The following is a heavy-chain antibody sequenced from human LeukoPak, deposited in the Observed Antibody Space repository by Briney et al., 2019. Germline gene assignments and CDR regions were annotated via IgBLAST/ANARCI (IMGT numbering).Heavy chain of an antibody. CDR3: ARVLGDYDTGYYYYMDV. CDR2: ISSSSSYI. V-gene: IGHV3-21*01. D-gene: IGHD4-17*01. CDR1: GFTFSSYS. Sequence: GGSLRLSCAASGFTFSSYSMNWVRQAPGKGLEWVSSISSSSSYIYYADSVKGRFTISRDNAKNSLYLQMNSLRAEDTAVYYCARVLGDYDTGYYYYMDVWGKGTTVTISS. J-gene: IGHJ6*03.